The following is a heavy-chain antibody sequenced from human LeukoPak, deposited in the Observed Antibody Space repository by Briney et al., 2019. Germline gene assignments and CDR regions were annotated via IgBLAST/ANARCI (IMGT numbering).Heavy chain of an antibody. V-gene: IGHV3-23*01. Sequence: GGSLRLSCAASGFTFRSYAIYWVRQAPGKGLEWVAGLSGSGGGTNYADSVQGRFTISRDNPKNTLYLQMNSLRAEDTAVYFCAKRGVVIRVFLVGFHKEAYYFDSWGQGALVTVSS. D-gene: IGHD3-10*01. CDR2: LSGSGGGT. CDR1: GFTFRSYA. CDR3: AKRGVVIRVFLVGFHKEAYYFDS. J-gene: IGHJ4*02.